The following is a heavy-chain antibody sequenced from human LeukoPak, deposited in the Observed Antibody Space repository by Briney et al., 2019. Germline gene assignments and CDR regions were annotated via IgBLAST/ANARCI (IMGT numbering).Heavy chain of an antibody. Sequence: GASVKVSCKASGGTFSSYAISWVRQAPGQGLEWMGWISAYDGNTNYAQKLQGRVTMTTDTSTSTAYMELRSLRSDGTAVYYCARDYSSSWYYSSYYFDYWGQGTLVTVSS. CDR2: ISAYDGNT. CDR3: ARDYSSSWYYSSYYFDY. CDR1: GGTFSSYA. V-gene: IGHV1-18*01. D-gene: IGHD6-13*01. J-gene: IGHJ4*02.